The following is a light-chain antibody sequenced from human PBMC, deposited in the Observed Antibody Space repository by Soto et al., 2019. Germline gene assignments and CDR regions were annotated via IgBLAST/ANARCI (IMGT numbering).Light chain of an antibody. CDR1: SSTIGAGYD. J-gene: IGLJ1*01. CDR3: QSYDSSLSAYV. Sequence: QSVLTQPPSVSGAPGQRVSISCTGSSSTIGAGYDVHWNQQLPGAAPKLLIYGHTNRPSRVPDRFSGSKSGTSASLAITALQAEDEADYYCQSYDSSLSAYVFGTGTKVTVL. CDR2: GHT. V-gene: IGLV1-40*01.